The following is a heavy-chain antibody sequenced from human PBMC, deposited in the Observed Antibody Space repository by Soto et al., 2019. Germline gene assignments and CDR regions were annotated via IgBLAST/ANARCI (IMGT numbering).Heavy chain of an antibody. Sequence: PGGSLSLSCAASGFTFRSYGMHWVRQAPGKGLEWVAIISFDGNNKYYGDSVKGRFTISRDNSNNTLYLQMSSLRAEDTAVYYCAKEGTTVNGLDYWGQGTLVTVSS. CDR3: AKEGTTVNGLDY. CDR2: ISFDGNNK. D-gene: IGHD4-17*01. V-gene: IGHV3-30*18. CDR1: GFTFRSYG. J-gene: IGHJ4*02.